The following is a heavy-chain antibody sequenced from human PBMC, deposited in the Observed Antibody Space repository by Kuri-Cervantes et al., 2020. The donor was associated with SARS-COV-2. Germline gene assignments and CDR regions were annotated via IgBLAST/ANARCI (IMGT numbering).Heavy chain of an antibody. CDR2: IYCSGST. CDR3: ARVVPAAISFFDI. J-gene: IGHJ3*02. D-gene: IGHD2-2*01. Sequence: ESLKISCTVSGGSISSSSYYWGWIRQPPGKGLEWIGSIYCSGSTYYNPSLKSRVTISVDTSKNQFSLKLSSVTAADTAVYYCARVVPAAISFFDIWGQGTMVTVSS. V-gene: IGHV4-39*01. CDR1: GGSISSSSYY.